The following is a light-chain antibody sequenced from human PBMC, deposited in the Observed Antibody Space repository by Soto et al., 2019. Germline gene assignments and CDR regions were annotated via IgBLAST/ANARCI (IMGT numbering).Light chain of an antibody. J-gene: IGKJ3*01. V-gene: IGKV1-9*01. CDR3: QQLNISPLT. Sequence: DVQLTQSPSFLSASEGDTITITCRASQDIHVFLAWYQHKPGKAPRLLIDSASTLQSGVPSRFSGSGSGTEFTLTINDLHPEYFATYYCQQLNISPLTFGPGTKVDVK. CDR2: SAS. CDR1: QDIHVF.